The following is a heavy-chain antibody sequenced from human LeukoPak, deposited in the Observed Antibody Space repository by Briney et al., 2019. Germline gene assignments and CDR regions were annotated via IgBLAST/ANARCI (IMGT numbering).Heavy chain of an antibody. Sequence: SEILSLTCAVSGYSISSGYYWGWIRQPPGKGLEWIGSIYHSGSTYYNPSLMSRVTVSVDTSNNQFSLKVSSVTAADTAVYYCARHPSGSSFDYWGQGTLVAVSS. J-gene: IGHJ4*02. D-gene: IGHD1-26*01. CDR2: IYHSGST. CDR3: ARHPSGSSFDY. CDR1: GYSISSGYY. V-gene: IGHV4-38-2*01.